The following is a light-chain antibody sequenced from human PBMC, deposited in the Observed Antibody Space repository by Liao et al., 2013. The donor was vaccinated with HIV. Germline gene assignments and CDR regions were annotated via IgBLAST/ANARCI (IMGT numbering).Light chain of an antibody. CDR2: QDS. V-gene: IGLV3-1*01. CDR1: QLGNKY. CDR3: QAWDSSTGV. Sequence: YELTQPPSVSVSPGQTASITCSGDQLGNKYACWYQQRPGQSPVLVIFQDSKRPSGIPERFSGSNSGNTATLTISGTQAMDEADYYCQAWDSSTGVFGGGTKLTVL. J-gene: IGLJ3*02.